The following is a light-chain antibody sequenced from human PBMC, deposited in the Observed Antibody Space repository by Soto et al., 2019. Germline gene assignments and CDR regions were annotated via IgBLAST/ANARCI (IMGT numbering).Light chain of an antibody. Sequence: QSVLTQPPSASVTPGQRVTISCSGSSSNIGSNTVNWYQQLPGTAPKLLIYSNNQRPSGVPDRFSGSKSGTSASLAISGLQSEDEDDYCCAAWDDSLNGLVVFGGGTKLTVL. CDR3: AAWDDSLNGLVV. V-gene: IGLV1-44*01. CDR2: SNN. CDR1: SSNIGSNT. J-gene: IGLJ2*01.